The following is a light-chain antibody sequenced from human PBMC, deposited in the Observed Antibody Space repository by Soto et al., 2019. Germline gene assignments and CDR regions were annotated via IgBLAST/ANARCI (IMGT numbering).Light chain of an antibody. Sequence: DVQMTQSPSTLSASVGDRVTITCRASQSISTWLAWYQQKPGKAPKLLIYKASGLESGVPSRFSGSGSGTEFTLTISSLQPDDFATDYCQQYYNYSWTFGQGTKVEIK. CDR3: QQYYNYSWT. V-gene: IGKV1-5*03. CDR2: KAS. CDR1: QSISTW. J-gene: IGKJ1*01.